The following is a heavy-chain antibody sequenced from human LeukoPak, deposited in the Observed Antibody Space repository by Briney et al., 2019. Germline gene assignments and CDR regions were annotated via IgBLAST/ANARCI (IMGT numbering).Heavy chain of an antibody. Sequence: QSGGSLRLSCAASGFTFRSYALHWVRQAPGKGLEWVAVISDDVTRQHYADFLGGRFTISRDNSKNTVSLQMSSLTSEDTAVYFCVREQPGDGWSGFDYWGQGNLVTVSS. CDR3: VREQPGDGWSGFDY. V-gene: IGHV3-30*15. CDR1: GFTFRSYA. D-gene: IGHD6-19*01. CDR2: ISDDVTRQ. J-gene: IGHJ4*02.